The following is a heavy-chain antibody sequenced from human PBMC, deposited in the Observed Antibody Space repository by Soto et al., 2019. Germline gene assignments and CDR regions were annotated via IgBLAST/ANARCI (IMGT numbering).Heavy chain of an antibody. J-gene: IGHJ4*02. V-gene: IGHV3-74*01. CDR1: GFTFSSYW. Sequence: EVQLVESGGGLVQPGGSLRLSCAASGFTFSSYWMHWVRQAPGKGLVWVSRINSDGSSTSYADSVKGRFTISRDTAKNQLYLQMNRLRAEDTAVYYCVRTSLVVAAATREDYWGQGTLVTVSS. CDR3: VRTSLVVAAATREDY. D-gene: IGHD2-15*01. CDR2: INSDGSST.